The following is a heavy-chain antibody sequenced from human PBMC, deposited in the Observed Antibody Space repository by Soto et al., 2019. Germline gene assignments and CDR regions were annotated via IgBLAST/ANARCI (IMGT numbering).Heavy chain of an antibody. CDR1: GYTITSHG. Sequence: ASVKVSCKAGGYTITSHGLSWVRQPPGQGLEWMGWISAYNGNTNYAQKLQSRVTMTTDTSMSTAYMELRSLRSDDTAVYYCASGPGVEAGGMIDDWGQGTSVTVSS. J-gene: IGHJ4*02. D-gene: IGHD6-13*01. CDR2: ISAYNGNT. CDR3: ASGPGVEAGGMIDD. V-gene: IGHV1-18*01.